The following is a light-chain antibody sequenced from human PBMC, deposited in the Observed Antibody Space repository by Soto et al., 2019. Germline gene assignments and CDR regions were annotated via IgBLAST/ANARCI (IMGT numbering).Light chain of an antibody. CDR1: QGISNF. J-gene: IGKJ1*01. Sequence: DIQMTQSPSSLSASVGDRVTITCRASQGISNFLAWYQQKPGKVPKLPIYAASTLQSGVPSRFSGSGSGTDFTLTITSLQPEDVATYYCQEYNSAPWTFGQGTKVEIK. CDR3: QEYNSAPWT. CDR2: AAS. V-gene: IGKV1-27*01.